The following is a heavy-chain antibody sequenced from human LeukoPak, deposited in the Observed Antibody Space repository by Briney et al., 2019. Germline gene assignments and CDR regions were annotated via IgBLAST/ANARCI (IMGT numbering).Heavy chain of an antibody. V-gene: IGHV1-69*04. CDR1: GGTFSSYA. J-gene: IGHJ4*02. D-gene: IGHD2-15*01. Sequence: GASVKVSCKASGGTFSSYAISWVRQAPGQGLEWMGRIIPILGIANYAQKFQGRVTITADKSTSTAYMELSSLRSEDTAVYYCAKDRAAYCSGGSCYHHFDYWGQGTLVTVSS. CDR3: AKDRAAYCSGGSCYHHFDY. CDR2: IIPILGIA.